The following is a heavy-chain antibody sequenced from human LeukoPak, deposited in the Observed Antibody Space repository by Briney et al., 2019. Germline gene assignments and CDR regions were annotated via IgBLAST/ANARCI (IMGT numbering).Heavy chain of an antibody. J-gene: IGHJ6*03. CDR2: IYYSGTT. CDR1: GGSISSSSYY. Sequence: PSETLPLTCTVSGGSISSSSYYWGWIRQPPGKGLEWIGSIYYSGTTYYNPSLKSRLTISADTSKNQFSLSLTSVTAADTAVYYCARLIRGGYYMDVWGKGTTVTVSS. D-gene: IGHD3-10*01. CDR3: ARLIRGGYYMDV. V-gene: IGHV4-39*01.